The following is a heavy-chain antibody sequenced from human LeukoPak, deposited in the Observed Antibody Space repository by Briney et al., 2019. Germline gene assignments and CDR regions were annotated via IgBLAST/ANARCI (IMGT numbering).Heavy chain of an antibody. J-gene: IGHJ6*03. Sequence: GRSLRLSCAASGFTFSSYAMHWVRQAPGKGLEWVAVISYDGSNKYYADSVKGRFTISRDNSKNTLYLQMNSLRAEDTAVYYCARERWYCSSTSCDLDYYYYMDVWGKGTTVTVSS. D-gene: IGHD2-2*01. V-gene: IGHV3-30-3*01. CDR3: ARERWYCSSTSCDLDYYYYMDV. CDR1: GFTFSSYA. CDR2: ISYDGSNK.